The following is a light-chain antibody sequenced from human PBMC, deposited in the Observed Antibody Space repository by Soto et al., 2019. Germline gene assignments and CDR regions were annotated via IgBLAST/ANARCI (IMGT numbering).Light chain of an antibody. Sequence: DIQMTQSPSTLSASVGDRVTITCRASQSISSWLAWYQQKPGKAPKLLIYDASSLESGVPSRFSGSGSGTEFTLTSSSLQPDDVATYYCQQYNSYHTFGPGTKVDIK. CDR2: DAS. J-gene: IGKJ3*01. CDR1: QSISSW. V-gene: IGKV1-5*01. CDR3: QQYNSYHT.